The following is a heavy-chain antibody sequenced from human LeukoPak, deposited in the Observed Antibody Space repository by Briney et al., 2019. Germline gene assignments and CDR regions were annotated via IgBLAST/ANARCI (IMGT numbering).Heavy chain of an antibody. D-gene: IGHD6-13*01. V-gene: IGHV3-30*18. CDR2: ISHDGSSK. Sequence: GGSLRLSCVASGFTFSRSGIHWVRQAPGKGLEWVAVISHDGSSKHCADSVKGRFTISRDNPKNTLYLQMNSLRTEDTAVYYCAKDRSSTWSIDYWGQGTLVTVSS. CDR3: AKDRSSTWSIDY. CDR1: GFTFSRSG. J-gene: IGHJ4*02.